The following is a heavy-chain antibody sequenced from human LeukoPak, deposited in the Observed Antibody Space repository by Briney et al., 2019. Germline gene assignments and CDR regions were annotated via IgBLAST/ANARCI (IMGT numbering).Heavy chain of an antibody. CDR3: ARDPGNLAYCGGDCYPNFDY. CDR2: ISAYNGNT. J-gene: IGHJ4*02. V-gene: IGHV1-18*01. CDR1: GYTFTSDG. Sequence: APVKVSCKASGYTFTSDGISWVRQAPGQGLEWMGWISAYNGNTNYAQKLQGRVTMTTDTSTSTAYMEPRSLRPDDTAVYYCARDPGNLAYCGGDCYPNFDYWGQRTLVTVSS. D-gene: IGHD2-21*02.